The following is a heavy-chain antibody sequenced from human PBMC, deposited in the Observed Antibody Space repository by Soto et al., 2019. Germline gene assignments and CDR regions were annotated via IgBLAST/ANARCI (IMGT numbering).Heavy chain of an antibody. CDR1: WYSFIGYW. V-gene: IGHV5-51*01. J-gene: IGHJ6*02. D-gene: IGHD3-10*01. CDR3: ARSENSGNSYYYYYGMDV. CDR2: IYPGDSDT. Sequence: PKKVSCKGSWYSFIGYWVGWVRQMPGKGLEWMGIIYPGDSDTRYSPSFQGQVTISADNSISTAYLQWSSLKASDTAMYYCARSENSGNSYYYYYGMDVWGQGTTVTVSS.